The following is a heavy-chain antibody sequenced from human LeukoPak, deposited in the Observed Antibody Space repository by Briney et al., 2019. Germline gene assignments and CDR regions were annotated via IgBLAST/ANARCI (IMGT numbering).Heavy chain of an antibody. J-gene: IGHJ4*02. Sequence: PGGSLRLSCAASGFTFSSYAVSWVRQAPGKGLEWVSSICGSGGSTYYADSVKGRFTISRDNSKNTLYLQMNSLRAEDTAVYYCAKDLGMQVWFPLWGQGTLVTVSS. CDR3: AKDLGMQVWFPL. CDR1: GFTFSSYA. CDR2: ICGSGGST. D-gene: IGHD5-18*01. V-gene: IGHV3-23*01.